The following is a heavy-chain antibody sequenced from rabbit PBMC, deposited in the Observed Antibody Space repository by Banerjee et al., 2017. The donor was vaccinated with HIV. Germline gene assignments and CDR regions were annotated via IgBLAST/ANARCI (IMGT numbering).Heavy chain of an antibody. CDR1: GVSFSGDSY. CDR3: ARDLDGVIGWNFGW. CDR2: IDAGSSGFT. V-gene: IGHV1S40*01. D-gene: IGHD4-1*01. Sequence: QLLEESGGDLVKPGASLTLTCTASGVSFSGDSYMCWVRQAPGKGLEWIACIDAGSSGFTYFANWAKGRFTISRTSSTTVTLQMTSLTAADTATYFCARDLDGVIGWNFGWWGPGTLVTVS. J-gene: IGHJ6*01.